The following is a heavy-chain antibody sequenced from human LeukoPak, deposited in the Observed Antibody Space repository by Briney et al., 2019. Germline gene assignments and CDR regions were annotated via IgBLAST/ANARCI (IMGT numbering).Heavy chain of an antibody. Sequence: PGGSLRLSCAASGFTFNDYAMHWVRQAPGKGLEYVSAISGNGGSTYYANSVKGRFTISRDNSKNTLYLQMGSLRAEDTAVYYCARDTGSSPSGAYYYYGMDVWGQGTTVTVSS. V-gene: IGHV3-64*01. D-gene: IGHD1-26*01. J-gene: IGHJ6*02. CDR1: GFTFNDYA. CDR3: ARDTGSSPSGAYYYYGMDV. CDR2: ISGNGGST.